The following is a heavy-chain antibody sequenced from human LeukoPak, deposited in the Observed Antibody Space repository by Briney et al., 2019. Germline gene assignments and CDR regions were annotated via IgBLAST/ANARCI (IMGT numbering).Heavy chain of an antibody. V-gene: IGHV4-39*01. J-gene: IGHJ6*03. CDR1: GGSISSSDYY. D-gene: IGHD4/OR15-4a*01. CDR3: ARQPMVVGYYYYFRDV. CDR2: IYYTGST. Sequence: SETLSLTCTVSGGSISSSDYYWGWIRQPPGKGLEWIGNIYYTGSTYYNPSIKSRATISVDTSKNQFSLKVSSLTATATALDYCARQPMVVGYYYYFRDVWGKGTTVTVSS.